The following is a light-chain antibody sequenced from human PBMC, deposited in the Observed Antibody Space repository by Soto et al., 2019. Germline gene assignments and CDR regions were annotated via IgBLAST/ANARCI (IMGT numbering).Light chain of an antibody. CDR2: AAS. J-gene: IGKJ3*01. CDR3: QQRYTTPFT. Sequence: DIQMTQSPSSLSASVGDRVTITCRASQSISIYLNWYQQKPGKAPKLLIYAASSLQSGVPSRFSGGGSGTDLTLTISSLQPEEFATYYCQQRYTTPFTFGPGTKVEIK. V-gene: IGKV1-39*01. CDR1: QSISIY.